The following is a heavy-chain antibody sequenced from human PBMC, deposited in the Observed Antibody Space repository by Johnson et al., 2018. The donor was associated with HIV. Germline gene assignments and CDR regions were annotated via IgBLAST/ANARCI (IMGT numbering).Heavy chain of an antibody. Sequence: VQLEESGGGVVQPGGSLRLSCAASGFTFSNAWMSWVRQAPGKGLEWVGRIKSKTDGGTTDYAAPVKGRFTISRDDSKNTLYLQMNSLRAEDTAVYYCATRDPTHRPGVFDIWGQGTMVTVSS. CDR1: GFTFSNAW. V-gene: IGHV3-15*01. CDR3: ATRDPTHRPGVFDI. D-gene: IGHD1-14*01. CDR2: IKSKTDGGTT. J-gene: IGHJ3*02.